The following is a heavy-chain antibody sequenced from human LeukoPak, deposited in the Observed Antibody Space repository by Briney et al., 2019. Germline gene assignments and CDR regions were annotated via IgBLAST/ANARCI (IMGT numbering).Heavy chain of an antibody. D-gene: IGHD2-2*01. Sequence: GGSLRLSCAASGFIFSNYGMTWVRQAPGKGLEWVSIINYSGTDTYYADSVKGRFTISRDNSKNTLYLQMNSLRVEDTAVYHCANPGLGSSRRDWGQGILVTVSS. V-gene: IGHV3-23*01. CDR3: ANPGLGSSRRD. J-gene: IGHJ4*02. CDR2: INYSGTDT. CDR1: GFIFSNYG.